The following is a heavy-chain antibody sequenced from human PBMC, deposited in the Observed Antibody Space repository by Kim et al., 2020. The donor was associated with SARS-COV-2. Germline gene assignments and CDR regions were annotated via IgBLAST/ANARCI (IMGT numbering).Heavy chain of an antibody. CDR3: ARRTYYYDSSGYYFDY. CDR2: IYYSGST. Sequence: SETLSLTCTVSGGSISSSSYYWGWIRQPPGKGLEWIGSIYYSGSTYYNPSLKSRVTISVDTSKNQFSLKLSSVTTADTAVYYCARRTYYYDSSGYYFDYWGQGTLVTVSS. D-gene: IGHD3-22*01. V-gene: IGHV4-39*01. CDR1: GGSISSSSYY. J-gene: IGHJ4*02.